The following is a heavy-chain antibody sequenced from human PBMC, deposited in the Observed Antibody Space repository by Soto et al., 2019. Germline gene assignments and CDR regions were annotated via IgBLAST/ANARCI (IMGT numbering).Heavy chain of an antibody. Sequence: ASVKVCCKASGYPCTGYYMHWVRQAPGQGLEWMGWINPNSGGTNYAQKFQGWVTMTRDTSISTAYMELSRLRSDDTAVYYCARGVTMVRGPMDVWGQGTTVTVSS. J-gene: IGHJ6*02. D-gene: IGHD3-10*01. CDR3: ARGVTMVRGPMDV. CDR2: INPNSGGT. V-gene: IGHV1-2*04. CDR1: GYPCTGYY.